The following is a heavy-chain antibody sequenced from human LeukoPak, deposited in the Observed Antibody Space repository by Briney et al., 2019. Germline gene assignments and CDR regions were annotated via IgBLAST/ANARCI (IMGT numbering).Heavy chain of an antibody. J-gene: IGHJ4*02. CDR3: ARVWQDYSGVDY. D-gene: IGHD2-21*01. CDR2: ISTTGTTI. CDR1: GFTFSAYH. V-gene: IGHV3-48*02. Sequence: GGSLRLSCAASGFTFSAYHINWVRQAPGKGLEWISCISTTGTTIHYADSVKGRFAISRDNAKSSLYLQMNSLRDEDTAVYYCARVWQDYSGVDYWGQGTLVTVSS.